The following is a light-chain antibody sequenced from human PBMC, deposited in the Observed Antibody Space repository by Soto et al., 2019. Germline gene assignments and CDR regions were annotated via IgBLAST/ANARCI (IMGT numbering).Light chain of an antibody. Sequence: QSVLTQPASVSGSPGQSITISCTGTSSDVGSYNLVSWYQQHPGKAPKLMIYEGSKRPSGVSNRFSGSKSGNTASLTISGLQAEDEADYYCCSYAGSSTHYVFGTGNKGPVL. V-gene: IGLV2-23*01. CDR2: EGS. CDR3: CSYAGSSTHYV. CDR1: SSDVGSYNL. J-gene: IGLJ1*01.